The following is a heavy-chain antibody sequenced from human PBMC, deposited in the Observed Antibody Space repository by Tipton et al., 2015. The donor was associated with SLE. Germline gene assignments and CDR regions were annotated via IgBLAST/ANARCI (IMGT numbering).Heavy chain of an antibody. CDR3: ARGGVRVPATILGYFYSYMDV. CDR1: GYTFTSYY. D-gene: IGHD2-2*01. J-gene: IGHJ6*03. V-gene: IGHV1-2*02. CDR2: INPNSGDT. Sequence: QVQLVQSGAEVKWSGASVKVSCKASGYTFTSYYVHWVRQAPGQGLEWMGWINPNSGDTKYAQTFQGRVTMTRDTSISTAYMDLSRLRSDDTAVYYCARGGVRVPATILGYFYSYMDVWGKGTTVTVSS.